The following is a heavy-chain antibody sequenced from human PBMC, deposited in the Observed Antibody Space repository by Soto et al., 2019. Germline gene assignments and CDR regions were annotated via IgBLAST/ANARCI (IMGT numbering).Heavy chain of an antibody. J-gene: IGHJ6*03. CDR2: MNPNSGNT. V-gene: IGHV1-8*01. Sequence: ASLNLSCKASGYTFTSYVINRARQINEQGLEWMGWMNPNSGNTGYGQKFQGRVSMSRNNSISTAYMELRSLRSEDTAVYYNAKSFLDYYNNYMEVWGKGTPVTVS. CDR1: GYTFTSYV. CDR3: AKSFLDYYNNYMEV.